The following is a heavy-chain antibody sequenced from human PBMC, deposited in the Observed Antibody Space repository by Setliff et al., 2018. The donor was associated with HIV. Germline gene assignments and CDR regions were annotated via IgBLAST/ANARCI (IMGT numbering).Heavy chain of an antibody. V-gene: IGHV3-30*02. J-gene: IGHJ4*02. CDR3: AKNLFSSRWSPLDS. CDR2: IRYDESDK. D-gene: IGHD6-13*01. Sequence: PGGSLRLSCAASGFTFSSYGMHWVRQAPGKGLEWVTFIRYDESDKDYADSVKGRFTISRDNSKNTLYLQMNRLRSEDTAVYYCAKNLFSSRWSPLDSWGRGTSVTVSS. CDR1: GFTFSSYG.